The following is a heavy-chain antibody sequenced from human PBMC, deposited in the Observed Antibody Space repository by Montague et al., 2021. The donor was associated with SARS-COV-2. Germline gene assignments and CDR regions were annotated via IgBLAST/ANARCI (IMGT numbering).Heavy chain of an antibody. J-gene: IGHJ2*01. CDR2: IEEDGNEK. V-gene: IGHV3-7*01. CDR1: GFTFSSYW. CDR3: ARERQDSSGWSTYWYFDL. Sequence: SLRLSCAASGFTFSSYWMSWVRQAPGKGLEWVANIEEDGNEKYYVDSVKGRFTISRDNAKNSLSLQMNSLRAEDTAVYYCARERQDSSGWSTYWYFDLWGRGTLVTVSS. D-gene: IGHD6-19*01.